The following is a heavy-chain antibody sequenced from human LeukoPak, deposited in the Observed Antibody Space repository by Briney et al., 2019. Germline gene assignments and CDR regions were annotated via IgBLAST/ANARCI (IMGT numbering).Heavy chain of an antibody. CDR2: INHSGST. CDR3: ASKSGSYSND. V-gene: IGHV4-34*01. J-gene: IGHJ6*02. D-gene: IGHD3-10*01. Sequence: PSETLSLTCAVYGGSFSGYYWSWIRQPPGKGLEWIGEINHSGSTNYNPSLKGRVTISVDTSKNQFSLKLSSVTAADTAVYYCASKSGSYSNDWGQGTTVTVSS. CDR1: GGSFSGYY.